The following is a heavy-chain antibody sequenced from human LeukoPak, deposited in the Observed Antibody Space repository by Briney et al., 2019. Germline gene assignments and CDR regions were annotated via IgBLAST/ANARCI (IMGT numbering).Heavy chain of an antibody. D-gene: IGHD5-24*01. V-gene: IGHV3-23*01. J-gene: IGHJ4*02. Sequence: PGGPLRLSCAASGFTFRSYGMSWVRQAPGKGLEWVSAISGSGGATYYADSVKGRFTISRDNSKNTLYLQMNSLRAEDTAVYYCAKNHSDGYLDYWGQGTLVTVSS. CDR2: ISGSGGAT. CDR3: AKNHSDGYLDY. CDR1: GFTFRSYG.